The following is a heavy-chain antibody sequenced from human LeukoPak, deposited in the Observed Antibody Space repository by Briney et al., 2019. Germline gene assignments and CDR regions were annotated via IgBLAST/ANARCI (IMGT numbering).Heavy chain of an antibody. CDR2: MKQDGSEK. CDR1: GFTFGNYW. J-gene: IGHJ4*02. D-gene: IGHD1-7*01. V-gene: IGHV3-7*01. CDR3: ARVDDWNYEEY. Sequence: GGSLRLSCAASGFTFGNYWMSWVRQAPGKGLEWVANMKQDGSEKYYVDSVKGRFTISRDNAKNSLYLQMNSLRAEDTAVYYCARVDDWNYEEYWGQGTLVTVSS.